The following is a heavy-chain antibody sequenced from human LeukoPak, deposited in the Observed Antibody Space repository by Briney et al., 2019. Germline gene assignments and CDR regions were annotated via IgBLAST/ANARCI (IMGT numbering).Heavy chain of an antibody. D-gene: IGHD4-17*01. CDR3: ARAPSYYGDCDY. V-gene: IGHV1-18*01. CDR1: GYTFTSYG. J-gene: IGHJ4*02. CDR2: ISAYNGNT. Sequence: ASVKVSCKASGYTFTSYGISWVRQAPGQGLEWMGWISAYNGNTNYAQKLQGRVTMTTDTSTSTAYMELRGLRSDDTAVYYCARAPSYYGDCDYWGQGTLVTVSS.